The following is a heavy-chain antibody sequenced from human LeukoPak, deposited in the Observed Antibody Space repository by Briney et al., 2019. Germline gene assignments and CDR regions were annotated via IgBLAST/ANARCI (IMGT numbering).Heavy chain of an antibody. CDR3: AKTNGYYDL. CDR1: GFTFSSNG. V-gene: IGHV3-23*01. Sequence: GGSLRLSCAASGFTFSSNGMSWVRKAPGKGLEWVSSISGSGDKTYYADSVKGRFTISRDNSKSTMYLQMNSPRAEDTAVYHCAKTNGYYDLWGQGTLVIVSS. CDR2: ISGSGDKT. J-gene: IGHJ4*02. D-gene: IGHD3-22*01.